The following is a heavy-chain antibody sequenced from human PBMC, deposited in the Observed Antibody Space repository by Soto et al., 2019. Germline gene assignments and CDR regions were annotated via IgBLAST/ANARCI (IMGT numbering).Heavy chain of an antibody. CDR1: GFTFSSYA. V-gene: IGHV3-64D*06. Sequence: PGGSLRLSCSASGFTFSSYAMHWVRQAPGKGLEYVSAISSNGGSTYYADSVKDRFTISRDNSKNTLYLQMSSLRAEDTAVYYCVKALYYDFWSGYFDYWGQGTLVTVSS. D-gene: IGHD3-3*01. CDR3: VKALYYDFWSGYFDY. CDR2: ISSNGGST. J-gene: IGHJ4*02.